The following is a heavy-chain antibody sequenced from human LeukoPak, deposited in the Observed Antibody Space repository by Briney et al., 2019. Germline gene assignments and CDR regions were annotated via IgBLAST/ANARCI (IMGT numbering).Heavy chain of an antibody. D-gene: IGHD6-13*01. CDR3: ARGRIAAAVRSDY. CDR2: MNPNSGNT. V-gene: IGHV1-8*01. J-gene: IGHJ4*02. Sequence: ASVKVSCKASGYTFTSYDINWVRQATGQGLEWMGWMNPNSGNTGYAHKFQGRVTMTRNTSISTAYMELSSLRSEDTAVYYCARGRIAAAVRSDYWGQGTLVTVSS. CDR1: GYTFTSYD.